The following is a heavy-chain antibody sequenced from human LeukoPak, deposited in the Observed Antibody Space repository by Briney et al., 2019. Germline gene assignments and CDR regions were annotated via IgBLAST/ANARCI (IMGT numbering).Heavy chain of an antibody. Sequence: GGSLRLSCVASGFTFSSYSMNWVRQAPGKGLEWVSCITSDSSYIYYADSVKGRFTISRDNAKNSLYLQMNSLRAEDTAVYYCARVEAVAGTWGGLDPWGQGTLVTVSS. D-gene: IGHD6-19*01. CDR1: GFTFSSYS. J-gene: IGHJ5*02. V-gene: IGHV3-21*01. CDR3: ARVEAVAGTWGGLDP. CDR2: ITSDSSYI.